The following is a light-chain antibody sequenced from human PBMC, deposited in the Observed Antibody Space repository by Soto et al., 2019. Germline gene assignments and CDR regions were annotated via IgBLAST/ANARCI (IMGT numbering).Light chain of an antibody. Sequence: DIQMTQSPSSLSASVGDRVTITCRASQTISTYLNWYQQEPGKATQLLIYAASILQSGVPPRFSGSGSGTDFTLTISSLQPEDFAAYYGQQSHGLPYTFGQGTKLEIK. CDR1: QTISTY. V-gene: IGKV1-39*01. CDR2: AAS. J-gene: IGKJ2*01. CDR3: QQSHGLPYT.